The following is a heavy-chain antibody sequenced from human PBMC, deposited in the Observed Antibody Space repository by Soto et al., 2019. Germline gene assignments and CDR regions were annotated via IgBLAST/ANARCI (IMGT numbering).Heavy chain of an antibody. Sequence: EVQLVESGGGLVKPGGSLRLSCAASGFTFSSYSMNWVRQAPGKGLEWVSSISSSSSYIYYADSVKGRFTISRDNAKNSLYLQMNSLRAEDTAVYYCARDFFLVSSSHRLDYWGQGTLVTVSS. D-gene: IGHD6-6*01. CDR3: ARDFFLVSSSHRLDY. CDR1: GFTFSSYS. J-gene: IGHJ4*02. CDR2: ISSSSSYI. V-gene: IGHV3-21*01.